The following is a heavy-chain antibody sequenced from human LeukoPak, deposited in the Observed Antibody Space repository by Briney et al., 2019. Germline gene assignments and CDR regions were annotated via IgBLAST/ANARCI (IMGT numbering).Heavy chain of an antibody. CDR3: AKSSLAAAGSPLDY. CDR1: GFTFSSYG. D-gene: IGHD6-13*01. Sequence: GGSLRLSCAASGFTFSSYGMHWVRQAPGKGLEWVAVISYDGSNKYYADSVKGRFTISRDNSKNTLYLQMNSLRAEDTAVYYCAKSSLAAAGSPLDYWGQGTLVTVSS. V-gene: IGHV3-30*18. J-gene: IGHJ4*02. CDR2: ISYDGSNK.